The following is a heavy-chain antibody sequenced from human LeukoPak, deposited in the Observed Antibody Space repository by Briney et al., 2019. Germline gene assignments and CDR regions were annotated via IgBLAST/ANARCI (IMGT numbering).Heavy chain of an antibody. CDR3: AKGHYMDV. V-gene: IGHV3-30*18. CDR1: GFTFSSYS. CDR2: ISYDGSNK. J-gene: IGHJ6*03. Sequence: SGGSLRLSCAASGFTFSSYSMNWVRQAPGKGLEWVAVISYDGSNKYYADSVKGRFTISIDNSKNTLYLQMNSLRAEDTAVYYCAKGHYMDVWGKGTTVTVSS.